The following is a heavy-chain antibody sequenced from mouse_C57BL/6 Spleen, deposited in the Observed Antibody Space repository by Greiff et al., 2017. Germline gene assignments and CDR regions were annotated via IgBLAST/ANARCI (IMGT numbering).Heavy chain of an antibody. CDR3: AITTVVGEGDY. V-gene: IGHV1-80*01. Sequence: VQGVESGAELVKPGASVKISCKASGYAFSSYWMNWVKQRPGKGLEWIGQIYPGDGDTNYNGKFKGKATLTADKSSSTAYMQLSSLTSEDSAVYFCAITTVVGEGDYWGQGTSVTVSS. CDR2: IYPGDGDT. CDR1: GYAFSSYW. J-gene: IGHJ4*01. D-gene: IGHD1-1*01.